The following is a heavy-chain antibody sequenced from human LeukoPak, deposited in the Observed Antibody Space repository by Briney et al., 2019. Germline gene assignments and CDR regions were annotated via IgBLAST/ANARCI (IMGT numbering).Heavy chain of an antibody. Sequence: GASVKVSCKASGYTFTGYYMHWVRQAPGQGLEWMGWINPNSGGTNYAQKFQGRVTMTTDTSTSTAYMELRSLRSDDAAVYYCARGGGVTAFDPWGQGTLVTVSS. CDR1: GYTFTGYY. CDR2: INPNSGGT. D-gene: IGHD3-16*01. V-gene: IGHV1-2*02. CDR3: ARGGGVTAFDP. J-gene: IGHJ5*02.